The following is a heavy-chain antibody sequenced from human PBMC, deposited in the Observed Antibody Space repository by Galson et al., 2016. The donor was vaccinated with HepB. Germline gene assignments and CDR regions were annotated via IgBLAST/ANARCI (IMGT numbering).Heavy chain of an antibody. J-gene: IGHJ2*01. Sequence: SLRLSCAASGFTVSSDYMNWVRQAPGKGLEWVSVIYRGGTTYYADSVKGRFTISRDNSKNTLYLQMNGLRAEDTAVYYCASLRFKGFDLWGRGTLVTVSS. CDR2: IYRGGTT. D-gene: IGHD3-3*01. CDR1: GFTVSSDY. V-gene: IGHV3-53*01. CDR3: ASLRFKGFDL.